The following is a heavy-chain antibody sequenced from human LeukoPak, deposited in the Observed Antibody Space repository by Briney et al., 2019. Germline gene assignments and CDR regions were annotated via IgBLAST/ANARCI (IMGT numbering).Heavy chain of an antibody. CDR3: ARDRGSGWSYFDY. V-gene: IGHV3-48*03. CDR2: ISSSGSTI. D-gene: IGHD6-19*01. CDR1: GFTFSSYE. J-gene: IGHJ4*02. Sequence: GGSLRLSCAASGFTFSSYEMNWVRQAPGKGLEWVSYISSSGSTIYYADSVKGRFTISRDNAKNSLYLQMNSLRAEDMAVYYCARDRGSGWSYFDYWGQGTLVTVSS.